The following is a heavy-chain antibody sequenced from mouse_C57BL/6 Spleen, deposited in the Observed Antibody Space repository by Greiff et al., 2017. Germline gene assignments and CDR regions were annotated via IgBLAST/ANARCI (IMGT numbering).Heavy chain of an antibody. CDR1: GYAFSSSW. CDR3: ANYGSSSHWYFDV. CDR2: IYPGDGDT. V-gene: IGHV1-82*01. D-gene: IGHD1-1*01. J-gene: IGHJ1*03. Sequence: VKLMESGPELVKPGASVKISCKASGYAFSSSWMNWVKQRPGKGLEWIGRIYPGDGDTNYNGKFKGKATLTADKSSSTAYMQLSSLTSEDSAVYFCANYGSSSHWYFDVWGTGTTVTVSS.